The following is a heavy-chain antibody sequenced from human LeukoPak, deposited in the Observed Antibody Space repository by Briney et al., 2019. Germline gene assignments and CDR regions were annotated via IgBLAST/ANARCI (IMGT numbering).Heavy chain of an antibody. J-gene: IGHJ5*02. V-gene: IGHV4-34*01. CDR3: ARGSRRFDP. CDR2: INHTGST. CDR1: GGSFSDYY. Sequence: PSETLSLTCAVYGGSFSDYYLSWIRQSPGKGLEWIGEINHTGSTKYNPSLKSRVTISVDTSKNQFSLKLSSMTAADTAVYYCARGSRRFDPWGQGTLVTVSS.